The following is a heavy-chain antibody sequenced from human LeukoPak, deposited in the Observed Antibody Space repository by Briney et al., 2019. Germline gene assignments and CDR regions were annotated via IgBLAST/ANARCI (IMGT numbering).Heavy chain of an antibody. CDR3: AVLDYDSITDY. V-gene: IGHV3-74*01. CDR1: GFTFTSYW. D-gene: IGHD3-22*01. CDR2: INSDGSST. Sequence: GGSLRLSCAASGFTFTSYWMHWVRQAPGKRLVWVSRINSDGSSTVYADSVKGRFTISRDNAKNTLYLQMNSLRAEDTAVYYCAVLDYDSITDYWGQGTLVTVSS. J-gene: IGHJ4*02.